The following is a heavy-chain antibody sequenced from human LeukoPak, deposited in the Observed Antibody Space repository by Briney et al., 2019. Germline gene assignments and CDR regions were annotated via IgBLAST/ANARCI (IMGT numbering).Heavy chain of an antibody. Sequence: PSETLSLTCTVSGGSISSYYWSWIRQPAGKGLEWLGRIYYTGSTNYSPSLKSRVTMSVDTSKNQFSLKLSSVTAADTAVYYCARDGIGAGWYFDLWGRGTLVTVSS. V-gene: IGHV4-4*07. CDR3: ARDGIGAGWYFDL. CDR2: IYYTGST. J-gene: IGHJ2*01. CDR1: GGSISSYY. D-gene: IGHD1-26*01.